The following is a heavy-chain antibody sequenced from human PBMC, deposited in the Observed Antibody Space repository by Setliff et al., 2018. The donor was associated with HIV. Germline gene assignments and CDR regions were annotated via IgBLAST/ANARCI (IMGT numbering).Heavy chain of an antibody. D-gene: IGHD6-13*01. CDR1: GGSISSRSPYY. Sequence: TLSLTCSVSGGSISSRSPYYWGWIRQPPGKGLEWIGSIYYSGSTYYNPSLQSRVTISVDTSNNQFFLKLTSVAAADTAVYYCARGDYRIIAAAGSGWFDPWGQGTLVTVSS. V-gene: IGHV4-39*01. CDR2: IYYSGST. CDR3: ARGDYRIIAAAGSGWFDP. J-gene: IGHJ5*02.